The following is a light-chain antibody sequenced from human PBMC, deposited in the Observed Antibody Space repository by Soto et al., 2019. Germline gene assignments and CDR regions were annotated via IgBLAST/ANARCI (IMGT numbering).Light chain of an antibody. CDR2: DAS. V-gene: IGKV3-11*01. Sequence: EIVLTQSPATLSLSPGERATLSCRASQSVSSYLAWYQQKPGQAPGLLIYDASNRATGIPARFSGIGSGTEVTLTIRSREPEDCAVYYCQQRSNWPLMLGQGTKEDIK. CDR3: QQRSNWPLM. J-gene: IGKJ1*01. CDR1: QSVSSY.